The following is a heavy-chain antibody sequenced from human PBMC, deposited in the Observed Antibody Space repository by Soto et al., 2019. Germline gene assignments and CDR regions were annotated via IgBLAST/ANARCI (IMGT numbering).Heavy chain of an antibody. CDR1: GGTFSSYA. V-gene: IGHV1-46*03. J-gene: IGHJ4*02. CDR2: INPSGGTT. Sequence: ASVKVSCKASGGTFSSYAISWVRQAPGQGLEWMGIINPSGGTTSYAQKFQGRVTMTRDTSTSTVYMELSSLRSEDTAVYYCARADLSSDLTFDYWGQGTLVTVSS. CDR3: ARADLSSDLTFDY. D-gene: IGHD6-19*01.